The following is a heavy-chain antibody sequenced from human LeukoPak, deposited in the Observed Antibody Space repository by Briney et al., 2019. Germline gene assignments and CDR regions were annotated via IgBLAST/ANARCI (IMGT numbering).Heavy chain of an antibody. CDR1: GYTFTGYG. CDR3: ARDRGYCTNAVCPADY. V-gene: IGHV1-18*01. CDR2: ISTYNGNT. Sequence: GASVKVSCKTSGYTFTGYGFNWVRQAPGQGLEWMGWISTYNGNTNFAQKLQGRVTMTTDTSTSTAHMELRSLRSDDTAVYYCARDRGYCTNAVCPADYWGQGTLVTVSS. D-gene: IGHD2-8*01. J-gene: IGHJ4*02.